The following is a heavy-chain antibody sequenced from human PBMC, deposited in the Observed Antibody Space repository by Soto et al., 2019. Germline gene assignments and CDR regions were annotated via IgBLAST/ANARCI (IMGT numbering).Heavy chain of an antibody. J-gene: IGHJ5*02. CDR1: GGSVSSGSYY. CDR3: ARDRIAAAGTRWFDP. V-gene: IGHV4-61*01. CDR2: IYYSGST. D-gene: IGHD6-13*01. Sequence: ASETLSLTCTVSGGSVSSGSYYWSWIRQPPGKGLEWIGYIYYSGSTNYNPSLKSRVTISVDTSKNQFSLKLSSVTAADTAVYYCARDRIAAAGTRWFDPWGQGTLVTVSS.